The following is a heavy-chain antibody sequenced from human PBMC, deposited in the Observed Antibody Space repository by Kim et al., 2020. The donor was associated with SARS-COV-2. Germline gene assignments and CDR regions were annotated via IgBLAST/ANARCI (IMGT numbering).Heavy chain of an antibody. D-gene: IGHD6-19*01. Sequence: ASVKVSCKASGYTFTSYGISWVRQAPGQGLEWMGWISAYNGNTNYAQKLQGRVTMTTDTSTSTASMELRSLRSDATAVYYCARICYGWGSSGWTGAGFLDYWGQGTLVTVSS. V-gene: IGHV1-18*01. J-gene: IGHJ4*02. CDR2: ISAYNGNT. CDR3: ARICYGWGSSGWTGAGFLDY. CDR1: GYTFTSYG.